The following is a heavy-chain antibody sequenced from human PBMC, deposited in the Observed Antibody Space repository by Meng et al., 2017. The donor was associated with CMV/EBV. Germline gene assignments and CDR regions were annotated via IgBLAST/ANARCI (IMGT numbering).Heavy chain of an antibody. D-gene: IGHD3-3*01. CDR3: AGASFWSGYYDY. J-gene: IGHJ4*02. CDR2: INHSGST. V-gene: IGHV4-34*01. Sequence: SETLSLTCAVYGGSFSSYYWSWIRQPPGKGLEWIGEINHSGSTNYNPSLKSRVTISVDTSKNQFSLKLSSVTAADTAVYYCAGASFWSGYYDYWGQGTLVTVSS. CDR1: GGSFSSYY.